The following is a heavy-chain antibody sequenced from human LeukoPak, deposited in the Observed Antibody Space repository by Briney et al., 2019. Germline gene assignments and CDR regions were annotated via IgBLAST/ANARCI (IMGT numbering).Heavy chain of an antibody. J-gene: IGHJ4*02. Sequence: GGSLRLSCASSGFTFSSYSMNWVRPAPGKGLEWVSSISSSSSYIYYADSVKGRFTISRDNAKNSLFLQMNSLRAEDTAVYYCARGGPYSSSWLYYFDYWGQGTLVTVSS. V-gene: IGHV3-21*01. CDR2: ISSSSSYI. CDR3: ARGGPYSSSWLYYFDY. D-gene: IGHD6-13*01. CDR1: GFTFSSYS.